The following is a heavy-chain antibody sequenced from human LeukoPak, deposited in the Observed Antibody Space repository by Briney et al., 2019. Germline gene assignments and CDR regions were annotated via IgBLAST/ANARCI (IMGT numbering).Heavy chain of an antibody. CDR1: VGSISNYL. CDR2: IHTSGST. CDR3: ARRDISSGWSFDY. D-gene: IGHD6-19*01. J-gene: IGHJ4*02. V-gene: IGHV4-4*07. Sequence: PSETLSLTRTVSVGSISNYLWSWIRQPAGTGLEWIGQIHTSGSTNDNPPLQSRVSISIDTTEHQVSLTIRSVTAADTAFYYCARRDISSGWSFDYWGQGTLVTVSS.